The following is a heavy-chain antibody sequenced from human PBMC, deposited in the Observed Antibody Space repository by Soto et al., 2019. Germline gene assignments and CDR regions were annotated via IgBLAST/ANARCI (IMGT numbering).Heavy chain of an antibody. Sequence: EVQLVESGGGLVKPGGSLRLSCAGSGFTFSSYSMNWVRQAPGKGLEWVSSISYSSSYKYYADSVKGRFTISRDNAKNSLYLQMNSLRAEDTAVYYCARSYVRGWGGMDVWGQGTTVTVS. CDR3: ARSYVRGWGGMDV. J-gene: IGHJ6*02. CDR2: ISYSSSYK. D-gene: IGHD5-18*01. V-gene: IGHV3-21*01. CDR1: GFTFSSYS.